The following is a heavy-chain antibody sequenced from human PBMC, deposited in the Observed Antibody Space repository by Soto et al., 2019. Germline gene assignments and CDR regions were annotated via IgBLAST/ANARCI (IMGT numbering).Heavy chain of an antibody. D-gene: IGHD3-22*01. Sequence: ASVKVSSKASGYTFTSYGISWVRQAPEQGLEWMGWISAYNGNTNYVQNLQGRVTITTDTSTRTAYLELRSLRSDDTVVYYFARDKGEVVKYSAFDICGQGKMVSGSS. V-gene: IGHV1-18*01. CDR1: GYTFTSYG. J-gene: IGHJ3*02. CDR2: ISAYNGNT. CDR3: ARDKGEVVKYSAFDI.